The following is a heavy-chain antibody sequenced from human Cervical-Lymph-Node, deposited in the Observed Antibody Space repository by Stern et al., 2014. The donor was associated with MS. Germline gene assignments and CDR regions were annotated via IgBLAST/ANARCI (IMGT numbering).Heavy chain of an antibody. D-gene: IGHD6-19*01. Sequence: VQLQESGPGLVKPSETLSLTCTVSGDSISTTRDYWGWIRQAPGEGLEWIGTTHDSGTTYYHSSLQSRVSMSVTPSKRQFPLSLSSVTAADTALYYCARQHSSGWYDYWGQGTLVTVSS. CDR1: GDSISTTRDY. CDR2: THDSGTT. J-gene: IGHJ4*02. V-gene: IGHV4-39*01. CDR3: ARQHSSGWYDY.